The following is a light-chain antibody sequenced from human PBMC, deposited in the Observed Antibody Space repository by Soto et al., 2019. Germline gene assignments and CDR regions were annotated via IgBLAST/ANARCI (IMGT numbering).Light chain of an antibody. CDR2: WAS. Sequence: DIHMTQSPATLSASVGDRVTITCRASQSIRTWLAWYQQKPGKAPKLLIYWASSLESGVPSRFSGSGSGTEFTLTISSLLPDDFATYYCQHYTTYSGTFGPGTKVDIK. CDR1: QSIRTW. V-gene: IGKV1-5*03. CDR3: QHYTTYSGT. J-gene: IGKJ3*01.